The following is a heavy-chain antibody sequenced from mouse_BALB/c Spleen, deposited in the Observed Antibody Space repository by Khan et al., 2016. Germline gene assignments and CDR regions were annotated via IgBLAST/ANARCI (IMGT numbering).Heavy chain of an antibody. CDR3: ARYRYYFGSSRYFDV. Sequence: QLQLVQSGPELKKPGKTVKISCKASGYTFTNYGMNWVKQAPGKGLKWMGWINTYSGESTYADDFKGRFAFSLETSANTAYLQINNHKNEDTATYFCARYRYYFGSSRYFDVWGAGTTVTVSS. V-gene: IGHV9-3-1*01. D-gene: IGHD1-1*01. J-gene: IGHJ1*01. CDR2: INTYSGES. CDR1: GYTFTNYG.